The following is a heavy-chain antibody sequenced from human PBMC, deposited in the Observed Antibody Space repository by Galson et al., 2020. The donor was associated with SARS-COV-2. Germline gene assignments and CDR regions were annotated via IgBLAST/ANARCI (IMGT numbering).Heavy chain of an antibody. CDR1: GFTISTYD. CDR2: ITAAGDP. CDR3: ARAGKGAAGYLYYYAMDV. V-gene: IGHV3-13*04. J-gene: IGHJ6*02. D-gene: IGHD6-13*01. Sequence: GESLKISCAASGFTISTYDMHWVRQAPGKGLEWVSAITAAGDPYYADSVKGRFTISRESAKNSLYIQMNSLRDGDTAVYYCARAGKGAAGYLYYYAMDVWGQGTTVTVSS.